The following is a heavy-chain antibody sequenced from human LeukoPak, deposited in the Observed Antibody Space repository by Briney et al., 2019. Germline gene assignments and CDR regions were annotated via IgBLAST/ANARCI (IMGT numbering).Heavy chain of an antibody. Sequence: ASVKVSCKASGYTFTGYYMHWVRQAPGQGLEWMGIINPSGGSTSYAQKFQGRVTMTRDTSTSTVYMELSSLRSEDTAVYYCARESSLMLLGDAFDIWGQGTMVTVSS. CDR3: ARESSLMLLGDAFDI. CDR2: INPSGGST. J-gene: IGHJ3*02. CDR1: GYTFTGYY. V-gene: IGHV1-46*01. D-gene: IGHD3-16*01.